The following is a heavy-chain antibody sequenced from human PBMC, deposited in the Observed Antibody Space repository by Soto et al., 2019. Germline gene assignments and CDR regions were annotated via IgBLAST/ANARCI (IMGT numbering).Heavy chain of an antibody. CDR1: GFTFSSYA. V-gene: IGHV3-23*01. D-gene: IGHD6-19*01. CDR3: AKTANGCCSAFDI. Sequence: EVQLLESGGGLVQPGGSLRLSCAASGFTFSSYAMSWVRQAPGKGLEWVSAISGSGGTTYYADSVKGRFTFTRDNSKNTLYLQLNSLRAEDTAVYYCAKTANGCCSAFDIWGQGTMVTVSS. CDR2: ISGSGGTT. J-gene: IGHJ3*02.